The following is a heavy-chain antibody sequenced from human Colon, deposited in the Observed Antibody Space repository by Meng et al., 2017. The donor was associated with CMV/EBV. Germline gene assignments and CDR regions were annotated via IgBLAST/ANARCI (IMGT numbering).Heavy chain of an antibody. CDR1: GFTFNNYA. D-gene: IGHD1-1*01. V-gene: IGHV3-30*02. CDR2: IRYDGSNK. J-gene: IGHJ6*02. Sequence: GESLKISCAASGFTFNNYAMNWVRLAPGKGLEWVAFIRYDGSNKYYADSLKGRFTISRDSNKVYLQMNSLRVNDTGVYYCAKDELNNRNDVLDYFYYGMDVWGQGTTVTVSS. CDR3: AKDELNNRNDVLDYFYYGMDV.